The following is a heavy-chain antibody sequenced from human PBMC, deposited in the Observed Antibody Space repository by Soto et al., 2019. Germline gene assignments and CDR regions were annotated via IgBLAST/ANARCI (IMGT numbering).Heavy chain of an antibody. D-gene: IGHD1-7*01. Sequence: GGSLRLSCAASGFTFSSYAMHWVRQAPGKGLEWVAVISYDGSNKYYADSVKGRFTISRDNSKNTLYLQMNSLRAEDTAVYYCARESHPSWNYGLWAFDIWGQGTMVTVSS. CDR3: ARESHPSWNYGLWAFDI. CDR2: ISYDGSNK. J-gene: IGHJ3*02. V-gene: IGHV3-30-3*01. CDR1: GFTFSSYA.